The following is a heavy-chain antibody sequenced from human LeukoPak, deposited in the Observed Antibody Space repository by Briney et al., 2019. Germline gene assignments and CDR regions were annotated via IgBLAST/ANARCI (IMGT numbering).Heavy chain of an antibody. CDR3: ATESTGDYYYYGMDV. CDR2: FDPEDGET. J-gene: IGHJ6*02. D-gene: IGHD3-10*01. CDR1: GYTFTDYY. Sequence: ASVKVSCKASGYTFTDYYIHWVRQAPGQGLEWMGGFDPEDGETIYAQKFQGRVTMTEDTSTDTAYMELSSLRSEDTAVYYCATESTGDYYYYGMDVWGQGTTVTVSS. V-gene: IGHV1-24*01.